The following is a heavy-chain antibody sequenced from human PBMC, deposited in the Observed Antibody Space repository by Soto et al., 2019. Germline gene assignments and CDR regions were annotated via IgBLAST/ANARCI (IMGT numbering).Heavy chain of an antibody. D-gene: IGHD3-3*01. Sequence: QVQLVESGGGVVQPGRSLRLSCAASGFTFSTYGMHWVRQAPGKGLEWVAVISYDETNKYYADSVKGRFTISRDNSKNTLYVEMSSLRAEDTSIYYCAKRSGYYFDSWGQGTLVTVSS. V-gene: IGHV3-30*18. CDR2: ISYDETNK. CDR1: GFTFSTYG. J-gene: IGHJ4*02. CDR3: AKRSGYYFDS.